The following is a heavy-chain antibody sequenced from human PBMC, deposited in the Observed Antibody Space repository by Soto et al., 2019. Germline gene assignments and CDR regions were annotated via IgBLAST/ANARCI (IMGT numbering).Heavy chain of an antibody. J-gene: IGHJ4*02. D-gene: IGHD4-17*01. CDR2: IYYSGST. V-gene: IGHV4-39*01. CDR1: GGSISSSSYY. Sequence: QLQLQESGPGLVKPSETLSLTCTVSGGSISSSSYYWGWIRQPPGKGLEWIGSIYYSGSTYYNPSLKSRVTISVDTSKNQFSLKLSSVTAADTAVYYCARLDYGGRFDYWGQGTLVTVSS. CDR3: ARLDYGGRFDY.